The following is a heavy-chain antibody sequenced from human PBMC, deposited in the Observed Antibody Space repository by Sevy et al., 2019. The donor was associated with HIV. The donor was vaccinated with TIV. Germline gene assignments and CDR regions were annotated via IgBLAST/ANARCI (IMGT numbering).Heavy chain of an antibody. CDR1: RFTFSDYW. J-gene: IGHJ6*02. Sequence: GGSLRLSCAASRFTFSDYWITWFRQAPRKGLEWVANIKSDGSETSYVDTVKGRFTISRDNARNSLFLQMNSLRVEDTAVYYCARGDYGMDVWGQGATVTVSS. CDR2: IKSDGSET. V-gene: IGHV3-7*04. CDR3: ARGDYGMDV.